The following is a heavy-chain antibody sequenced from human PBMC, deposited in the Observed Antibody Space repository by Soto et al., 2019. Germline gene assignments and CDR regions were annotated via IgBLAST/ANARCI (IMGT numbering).Heavy chain of an antibody. Sequence: QVQLVQSGAEVKKPGSSVNVSCKASGDTFSNYPFSWVRQAPGQGLEWMGTIIPIFCPGKSAQQIHGRLTITADFSSTTLYMDLSSLRSDGTAIDYCVADPGEYWGQGTPVTVSS. V-gene: IGHV1-69*15. J-gene: IGHJ4*02. CDR1: GDTFSNYP. CDR2: IIPIFCPG. CDR3: VADPGEY.